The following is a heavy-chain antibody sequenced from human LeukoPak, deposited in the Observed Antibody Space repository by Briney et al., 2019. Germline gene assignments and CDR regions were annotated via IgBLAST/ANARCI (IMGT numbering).Heavy chain of an antibody. J-gene: IGHJ4*02. CDR2: MNPNGGNT. CDR3: ARNGGGSYYYDSSGYYYFDY. D-gene: IGHD3-22*01. V-gene: IGHV1-8*01. CDR1: GYTFTSYD. Sequence: ASVKVSCKASGYTFTSYDINWVRQATGQGLEWMGWMNPNGGNTGYAQKFQGRVTMTRNTSISTAYMELSSLRSEDTAVYYCARNGGGSYYYDSSGYYYFDYWGQGTLVTVSS.